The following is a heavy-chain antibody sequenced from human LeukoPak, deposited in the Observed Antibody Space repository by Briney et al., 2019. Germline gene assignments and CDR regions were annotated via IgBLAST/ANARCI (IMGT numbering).Heavy chain of an antibody. Sequence: PSETLSLTCAVYGGSFSGYYWSWIRQPPGKGLEWIGEINHSGSTNYNPSLKSRVTISVDTSKNQFSLKLSSVTAADTAVYYCARLVRELESYGDPYWGQGTLVTVSS. CDR3: ARLVRELESYGDPY. V-gene: IGHV4-34*01. J-gene: IGHJ4*02. CDR2: INHSGST. CDR1: GGSFSGYY. D-gene: IGHD4-17*01.